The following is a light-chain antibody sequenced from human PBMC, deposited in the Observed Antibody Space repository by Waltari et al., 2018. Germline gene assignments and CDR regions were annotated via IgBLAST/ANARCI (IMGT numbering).Light chain of an antibody. J-gene: IGKJ2*01. V-gene: IGKV1-5*03. Sequence: DIQMTQSPSTLSASVGDRVTIPCRASQSISSWLAWYQQTPGKAPKLRIYKASSLESGVPSRCSGSGSGTEFTLTISSLQPDDCATYYCQQYNSYSYTFGQGTKLEIK. CDR1: QSISSW. CDR2: KAS. CDR3: QQYNSYSYT.